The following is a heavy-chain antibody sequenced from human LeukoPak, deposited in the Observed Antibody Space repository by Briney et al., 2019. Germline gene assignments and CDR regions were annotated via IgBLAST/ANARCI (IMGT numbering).Heavy chain of an antibody. CDR1: GYSITTYG. J-gene: IGHJ4*02. V-gene: IGHV1-18*01. D-gene: IGHD3/OR15-3a*01. Sequence: ASVKVSCKASGYSITTYGISWVRQAPGRGLEWMGWTSAYNGQTTYAQTLQGRVSMTTDTSTSTVYMELRSLRSDDTAVYYCATIYYFWTAYLDQWGQGTLVTVSS. CDR2: TSAYNGQT. CDR3: ATIYYFWTAYLDQ.